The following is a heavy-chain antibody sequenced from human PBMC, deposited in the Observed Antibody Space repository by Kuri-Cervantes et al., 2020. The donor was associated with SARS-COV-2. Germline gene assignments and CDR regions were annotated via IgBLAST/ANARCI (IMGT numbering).Heavy chain of an antibody. CDR1: GYTFTRYH. CDR2: INPDGGGT. J-gene: IGHJ4*02. D-gene: IGHD3-10*01. CDR3: ARDRGSGSCFDY. V-gene: IGHV1-46*01. Sequence: ASVKDSCKTSGYTFTRYHIHWVRRARGQGLEWLGVINPDGGGTSYAPTFKGRVTMTSDTSTSTVYMELSSLKSDDTAIYYCARDRGSGSCFDYWGQGTLVTVSS.